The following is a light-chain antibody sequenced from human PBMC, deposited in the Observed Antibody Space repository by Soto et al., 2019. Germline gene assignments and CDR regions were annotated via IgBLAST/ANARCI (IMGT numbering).Light chain of an antibody. V-gene: IGKV3-20*01. CDR3: HDYVSSPRWT. Sequence: DILVTQSPCTLSLSPGERATLSCRASQSVSSSYLAWYQQKPGQAPRLLIYGASSRATGLPDRFSGSGSGTDFTLPISRLEPEDFAVNYGHDYVSSPRWTCAQGTRVDIK. CDR1: QSVSSSY. CDR2: GAS. J-gene: IGKJ1*01.